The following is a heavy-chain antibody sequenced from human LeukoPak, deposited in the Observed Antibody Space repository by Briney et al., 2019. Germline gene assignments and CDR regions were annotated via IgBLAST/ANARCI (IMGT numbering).Heavy chain of an antibody. CDR1: GYSISSGHY. CDR3: ARKGRDYGGNSFDCYYMDV. Sequence: SETLSLTCTVSGYSISSGHYWGWIRQPPGKGLEWIGSIYHSGSTYYNPSLKSRVTISEDTSKNQFSLKLSSVTAADTAVYYCARKGRDYGGNSFDCYYMDVWGKGTTVTVSS. V-gene: IGHV4-38-2*02. D-gene: IGHD4-23*01. CDR2: IYHSGST. J-gene: IGHJ6*03.